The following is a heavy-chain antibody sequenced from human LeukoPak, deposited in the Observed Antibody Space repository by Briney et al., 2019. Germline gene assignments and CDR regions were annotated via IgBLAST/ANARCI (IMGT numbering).Heavy chain of an antibody. Sequence: PGGSLRLSCAASGFTFSDYYMSWIRQAPGKGLEWVSYISSSSSRYTNYADSVKGRFTISRDNAKNSLYLQMNSLRADDTAVYYCARSGSHDYWGQGTLVTVSS. CDR2: ISSSSSRYT. CDR3: ARSGSHDY. J-gene: IGHJ4*02. V-gene: IGHV3-11*03. D-gene: IGHD1-26*01. CDR1: GFTFSDYY.